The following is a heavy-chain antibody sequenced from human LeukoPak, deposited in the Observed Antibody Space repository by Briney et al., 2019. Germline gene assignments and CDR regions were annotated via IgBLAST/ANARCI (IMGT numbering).Heavy chain of an antibody. V-gene: IGHV5-10-1*01. J-gene: IGHJ4*02. D-gene: IGHD4-17*01. CDR3: ARELDYGDYLDY. CDR1: GYSFTSYW. CDR2: IDPSDSYT. Sequence: GESLKISCKGSGYSFTSYWISWVRQMPGKGLESMGRIDPSDSYTNYSPSFQGHVTISADKSISTAYLQWSSLKASDTAMYYCARELDYGDYLDYWGQGTLVTVSS.